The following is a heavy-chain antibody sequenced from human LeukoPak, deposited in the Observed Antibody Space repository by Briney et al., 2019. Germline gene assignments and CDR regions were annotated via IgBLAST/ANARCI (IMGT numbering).Heavy chain of an antibody. CDR1: GFTFSARE. Sequence: PGGSLRLSCAISGFTFSARELTWVRQAPGKGLEWVSYISRSGSTRYYADSVKGRFTISRDNARNSLYLQMNSLRAEDTAVYYCARVATMVRVPLDALDIWGQGTMVSVSS. D-gene: IGHD3-10*01. CDR2: ISRSGSTR. J-gene: IGHJ3*02. CDR3: ARVATMVRVPLDALDI. V-gene: IGHV3-48*03.